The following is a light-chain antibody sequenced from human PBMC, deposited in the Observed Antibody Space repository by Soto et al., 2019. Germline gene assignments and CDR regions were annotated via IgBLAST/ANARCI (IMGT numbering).Light chain of an antibody. CDR2: GAS. CDR1: QSVRRN. V-gene: IGKV3-15*01. J-gene: IGKJ3*01. CDR3: QKYSNLPPFT. Sequence: EIVMTQSPVTLSVSPGERVTLSCRASQSVRRNLAWYQQKPGQAPRLIIYGASTRATGIPDSFSGSWSGTEFTCNISSLHSEDFAVYYCQKYSNLPPFTFGHGTKVN.